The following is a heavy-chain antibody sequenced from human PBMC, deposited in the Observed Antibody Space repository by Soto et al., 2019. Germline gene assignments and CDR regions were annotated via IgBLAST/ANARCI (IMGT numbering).Heavy chain of an antibody. J-gene: IGHJ4*02. V-gene: IGHV1-18*01. CDR2: ISAYNGNK. CDR1: GYMFTTYG. CDR3: ARTGGGMAARPLEY. D-gene: IGHD6-6*01. Sequence: QVQLMQSGGEVKMPGASVEVSCKTSGYMFTTYGMSWVRQAPGQGLEWMAWISAYNGNKKYAQKFGGRVTMTTDTSTSTVSMELRDLTSDDTAIYYCARTGGGMAARPLEYWGQGTLVIVSS.